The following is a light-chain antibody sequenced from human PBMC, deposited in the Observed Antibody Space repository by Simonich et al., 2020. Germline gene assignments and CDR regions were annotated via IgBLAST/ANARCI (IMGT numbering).Light chain of an antibody. V-gene: IGKV3D-20*01. CDR3: QQYGSSPPVT. J-gene: IGKJ4*01. Sequence: EIVLTQSPGTLSLSPGERATLSCRASQSVSSSYLARYQQKPGLAPRLLIYDASSRATGIPDRFRGSGSGTDFTLTISRLEPEDFAVYYCQQYGSSPPVTFGGGTKVEIK. CDR1: QSVSSSY. CDR2: DAS.